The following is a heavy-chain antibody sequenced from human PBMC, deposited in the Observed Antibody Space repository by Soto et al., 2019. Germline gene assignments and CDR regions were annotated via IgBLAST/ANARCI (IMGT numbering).Heavy chain of an antibody. Sequence: PSQTLSLTCTVSGGSFSSSSYYWGWIRQPPGKRMAWIGSISYGGSTYYNLSLKSRVTISVDTSKNQFSLKLTSVTAADTAVYYCASDSGYCSGGSCYDYYYYGMDVWGQGTTVTVSS. CDR3: ASDSGYCSGGSCYDYYYYGMDV. D-gene: IGHD2-15*01. V-gene: IGHV4-39*01. CDR2: ISYGGST. CDR1: GGSFSSSSYY. J-gene: IGHJ6*02.